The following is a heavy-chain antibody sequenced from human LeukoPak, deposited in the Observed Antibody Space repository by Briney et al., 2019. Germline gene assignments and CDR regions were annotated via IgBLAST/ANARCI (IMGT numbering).Heavy chain of an antibody. V-gene: IGHV4-59*01. CDR1: GGSISSYY. D-gene: IGHD3-22*01. CDR2: IYYSGST. CDR3: TRGSIAYYYMDV. J-gene: IGHJ6*03. Sequence: SETLSLTCTVSGGSISSYYWSWLRQPTGKGLEWIGNIYYSGSTNYNPSLKSRVTISVDTSKNQFSLKLSSVTAADTAVYYCTRGSIAYYYMDVWGKGTTVTISS.